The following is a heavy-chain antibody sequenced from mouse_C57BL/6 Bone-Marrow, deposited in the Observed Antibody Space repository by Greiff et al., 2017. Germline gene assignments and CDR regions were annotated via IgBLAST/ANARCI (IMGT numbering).Heavy chain of an antibody. CDR1: GFIIKDDY. D-gene: IGHD1-2*01. CDR2: IDPENGDT. Sequence: VQLQQSGAELVRPGASVKLSCTASGFIIKDDYMHWVKQRPEQGLEWIGWIDPENGDTEYASKFQGKATITADTSSNTAYLQLSSLTSEDTAVYYCTTYGPYAMDYWGQGTSVTVSS. V-gene: IGHV14-4*01. J-gene: IGHJ4*01. CDR3: TTYGPYAMDY.